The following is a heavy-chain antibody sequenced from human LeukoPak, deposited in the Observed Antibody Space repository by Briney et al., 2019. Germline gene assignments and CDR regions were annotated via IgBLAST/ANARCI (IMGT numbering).Heavy chain of an antibody. CDR1: GYTFTSYG. Sequence: VASVKVSCKASGYTFTSYGISWVRQAPGQGLEWMGWISAYNGNTNYAQKLQGRVTMTTDTSTSTAYMELRSLRSEDTAVYYCARDGHRRYHYDSSGREDAFDIWGQGTMVTVSS. V-gene: IGHV1-18*01. CDR3: ARDGHRRYHYDSSGREDAFDI. J-gene: IGHJ3*02. CDR2: ISAYNGNT. D-gene: IGHD3-22*01.